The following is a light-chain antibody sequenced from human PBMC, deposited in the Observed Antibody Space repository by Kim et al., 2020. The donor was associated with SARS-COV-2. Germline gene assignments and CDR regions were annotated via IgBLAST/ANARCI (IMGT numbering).Light chain of an antibody. J-gene: IGKJ4*01. CDR3: QQLSTYPLT. Sequence: ASVGDRVTIACRASQGISSYLAWYQQKPGLAPKVLIYSASTLPSGVPSRFSGSGSGTDFTLTISSLQPEDFAAYYCQQLSTYPLTFGGGTKVDIK. V-gene: IGKV1-9*01. CDR2: SAS. CDR1: QGISSY.